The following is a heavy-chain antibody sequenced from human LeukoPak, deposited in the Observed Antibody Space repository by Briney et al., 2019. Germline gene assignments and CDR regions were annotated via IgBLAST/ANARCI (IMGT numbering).Heavy chain of an antibody. D-gene: IGHD6-19*01. V-gene: IGHV4-59*01. J-gene: IGHJ4*02. CDR1: GGSISSYY. CDR3: ARVGSSGWQLDY. CDR2: IYYSGST. Sequence: SETLSLTCTVSGGSISSYYWSWIRQLPGKGLEWIGYIYYSGSTNYNPSLKSRVTISADTSKNQFSLKLSSVTAADTAVYYCARVGSSGWQLDYWGQGTLVTVSS.